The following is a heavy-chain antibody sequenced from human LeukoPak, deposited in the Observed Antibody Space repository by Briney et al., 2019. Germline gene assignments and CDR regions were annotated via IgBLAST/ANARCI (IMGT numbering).Heavy chain of an antibody. CDR3: ARGSIWFGD. CDR2: INHSGST. V-gene: IGHV4-34*01. D-gene: IGHD3-10*01. Sequence: SETLSLTCAVYGGSFSGYYWGWIRQPLGKGLEWIGEINHSGSTNYNPSLKSRVTISVDTSKNQFSLRLSSVTAADTAVYYCARGSIWFGDWGQGTLVTVSS. J-gene: IGHJ4*02. CDR1: GGSFSGYY.